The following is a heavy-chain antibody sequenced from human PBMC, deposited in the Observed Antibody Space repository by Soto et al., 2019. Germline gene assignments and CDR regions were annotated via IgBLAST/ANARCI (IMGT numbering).Heavy chain of an antibody. CDR2: FDPEDGET. D-gene: IGHD2-15*01. CDR1: GYTLTGLS. J-gene: IGHJ3*02. CDR3: ATGGVVVTDAFDI. V-gene: IGHV1-24*01. Sequence: ASVKVSCKVSGYTLTGLSMHWVRQAPGKGLEWMGGFDPEDGETIYAQKFQGRVTMTEDTSTDTAYMELSSLRSGDTAVYYCATGGVVVTDAFDIWGPGTLVTVSS.